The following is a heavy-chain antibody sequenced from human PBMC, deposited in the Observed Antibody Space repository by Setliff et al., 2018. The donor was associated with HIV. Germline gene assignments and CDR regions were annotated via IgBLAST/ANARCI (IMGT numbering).Heavy chain of an antibody. CDR3: ARAWAMQQLVPAY. Sequence: PGGSLRLSCAASGFTFSNYAMSWVRQAPGKGLEWVSTISGSDDNTYYADSVKGRFTISRDNSKNTLYLQMNSLRAEDTAVYYCARAWAMQQLVPAYWGQGTLVTVSS. CDR2: ISGSDDNT. V-gene: IGHV3-23*01. CDR1: GFTFSNYA. D-gene: IGHD6-6*01. J-gene: IGHJ4*02.